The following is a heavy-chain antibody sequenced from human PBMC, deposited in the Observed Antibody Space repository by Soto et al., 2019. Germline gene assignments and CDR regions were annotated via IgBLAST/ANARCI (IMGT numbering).Heavy chain of an antibody. CDR2: TYYKSKWNN. Sequence: PXQTGSLAWAISGDSVSSNSAAWNWIRHSPSRGLEWLGRTYYKSKWNNDYALSVKSRITINPDTSKNQFSLHLYSVTPADTAVYYCTGITWFRGMDVWGQGTPVTVYS. J-gene: IGHJ6*02. CDR1: GDSVSSNSAA. D-gene: IGHD3-10*01. V-gene: IGHV6-1*01. CDR3: TGITWFRGMDV.